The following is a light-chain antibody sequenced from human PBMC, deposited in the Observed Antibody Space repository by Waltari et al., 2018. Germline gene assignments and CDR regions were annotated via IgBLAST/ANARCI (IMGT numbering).Light chain of an antibody. CDR1: QSLVHSDGNTH. Sequence: DVVMTQSPLSLPVTLGQPASISCKSSQSLVHSDGNTHLNWFQQRPGQSPRRLIYRVSNRDSGVPDRFSGSGSGTDFTLKISMVEAEDIGVYYCMQGTHWPYTFGQGTKLDIK. J-gene: IGKJ2*01. CDR2: RVS. CDR3: MQGTHWPYT. V-gene: IGKV2-30*02.